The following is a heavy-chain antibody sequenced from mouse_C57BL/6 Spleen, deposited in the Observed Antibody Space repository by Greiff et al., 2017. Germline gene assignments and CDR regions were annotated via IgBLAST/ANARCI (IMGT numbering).Heavy chain of an antibody. V-gene: IGHV1-18*01. CDR1: GYTFTDYN. J-gene: IGHJ4*01. CDR3: ARRLYYGYDDPGYYYAMDY. Sequence: EVQGVESGPELVKPGASVKIPCKASGYTFTDYNMDWVKQSHGKSLEWIGDINPNNGGTIYNPKFTGKATLTVDKSSSTAYMELRSLTSEDTAVYYCARRLYYGYDDPGYYYAMDYWGQGTSVTVSS. D-gene: IGHD2-2*01. CDR2: INPNNGGT.